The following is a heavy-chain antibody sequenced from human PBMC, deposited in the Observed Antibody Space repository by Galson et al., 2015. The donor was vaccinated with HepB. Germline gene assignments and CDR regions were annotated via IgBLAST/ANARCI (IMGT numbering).Heavy chain of an antibody. J-gene: IGHJ5*02. CDR3: ARGQGVTIFGVVITPDNWFDP. V-gene: IGHV1-8*01. CDR2: MNPNSGNT. D-gene: IGHD3-3*01. CDR1: GYTFTSYD. Sequence: SVKVSCKASGYTFTSYDINWVRQATGQGLEWMGWMNPNSGNTGYAQKFQGRVTMTRNTSISTAYMELSSLRSEDTAVYYCARGQGVTIFGVVITPDNWFDPWGQGTLVTVSS.